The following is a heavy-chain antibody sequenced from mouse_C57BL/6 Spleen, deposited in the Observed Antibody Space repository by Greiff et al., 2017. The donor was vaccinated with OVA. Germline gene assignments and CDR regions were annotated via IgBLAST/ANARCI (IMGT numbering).Heavy chain of an antibody. D-gene: IGHD2-3*01. CDR2: INPYNGGT. Sequence: VQLKESGPVLVKPGASVKMSCKASGYTFTDYYMNWVKQSHGKSLEWIGVINPYNGGTSYNQKFKGKATLTVDKSSSTAYMELNSLTSEDSAVYYCARDGYYPWFAYWGQGTLVTVSA. V-gene: IGHV1-19*01. CDR3: ARDGYYPWFAY. CDR1: GYTFTDYY. J-gene: IGHJ3*01.